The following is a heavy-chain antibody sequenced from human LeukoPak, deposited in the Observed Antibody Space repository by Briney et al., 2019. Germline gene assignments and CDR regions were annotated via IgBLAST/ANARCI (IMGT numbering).Heavy chain of an antibody. CDR3: AREGYTVTIDS. J-gene: IGHJ4*02. D-gene: IGHD4-17*01. Sequence: GGSLRLSCAASGFTFSSYWMHWVRQAPGKGLVWVSRVNSAASSTSYADSVRGRFTISRDNAKNTVYLQMNSLRAEDTAVYYCAREGYTVTIDSWGQGALVTVSS. V-gene: IGHV3-74*01. CDR2: VNSAASST. CDR1: GFTFSSYW.